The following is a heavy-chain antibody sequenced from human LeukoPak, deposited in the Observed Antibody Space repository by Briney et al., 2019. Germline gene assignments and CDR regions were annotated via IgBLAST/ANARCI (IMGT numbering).Heavy chain of an antibody. CDR2: ISYDGSNK. CDR1: GFTFSSYG. J-gene: IGHJ6*03. Sequence: PGGSLRLSCAASGFTFSSYGMHWVRQAPGKGLEWVAVISYDGSNKYYADSVKGRFTISRDNSKNTLYLQMNSLRAEDTAVYYCAKNGDYLPFGYYYYYMDVWGKGTTVTVSS. CDR3: AKNGDYLPFGYYYYYMDV. V-gene: IGHV3-30*18. D-gene: IGHD4-17*01.